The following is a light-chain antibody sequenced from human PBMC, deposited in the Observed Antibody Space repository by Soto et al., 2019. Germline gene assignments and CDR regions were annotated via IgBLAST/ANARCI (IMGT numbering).Light chain of an antibody. CDR3: ASWDDTLNGQV. CDR1: RSNIGRNY. Sequence: QSVLTQPHSASGTPGQRVNISCSGSRSNIGRNYAYWYQQVPGTAPKLLIQRNNERPSGVPDRFSGSKSGTSVSLAISGLRSEDEATYYCASWDDTLNGQVFGGGTKVTVL. CDR2: RNN. V-gene: IGLV1-47*01. J-gene: IGLJ3*02.